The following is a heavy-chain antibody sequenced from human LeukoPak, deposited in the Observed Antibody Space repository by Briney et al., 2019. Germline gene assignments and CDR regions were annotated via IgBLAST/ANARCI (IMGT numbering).Heavy chain of an antibody. Sequence: SETLFLTCTVSGGSISSSSYYWGWIRQPPGKGLEWIGSIYYSGSTYYNPSLKSRVTISVDTSKNQFSLKLSSVTAADTAVYYCASQKRSKTNYYDSSGYSFSGFDPWGQGTLVTVSS. CDR3: ASQKRSKTNYYDSSGYSFSGFDP. CDR1: GGSISSSSYY. V-gene: IGHV4-39*01. CDR2: IYYSGST. J-gene: IGHJ5*02. D-gene: IGHD3-22*01.